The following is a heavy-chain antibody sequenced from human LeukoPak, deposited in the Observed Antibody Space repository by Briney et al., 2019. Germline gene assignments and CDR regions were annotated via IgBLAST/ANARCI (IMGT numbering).Heavy chain of an antibody. Sequence: SETLSLTCTVSGYSISSAYYWGWIRQPPGKGLEWIGSIYHSGSTYYNPSLKSRVTISVDTSKNQFSLKLNSVTAADTAVYYCARERSGYSLFDYWVQGTLVTVSS. V-gene: IGHV4-38-2*02. D-gene: IGHD3-22*01. J-gene: IGHJ4*02. CDR3: ARERSGYSLFDY. CDR1: GYSISSAYY. CDR2: IYHSGST.